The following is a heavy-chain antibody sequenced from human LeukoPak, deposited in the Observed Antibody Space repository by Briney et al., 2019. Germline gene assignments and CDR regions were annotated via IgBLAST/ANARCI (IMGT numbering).Heavy chain of an antibody. CDR3: ARDLWFGEVNWFDP. Sequence: SETLSLTCTVSGGSISSYYWSWIRQPPGEGLEWIGYIYYSGSTNYSPSLKSRVTISVDTSKNQFSLKLSSVTAADTAVYYCARDLWFGEVNWFDPWGQGTLVTVSS. CDR2: IYYSGST. CDR1: GGSISSYY. D-gene: IGHD3-10*01. V-gene: IGHV4-59*01. J-gene: IGHJ5*02.